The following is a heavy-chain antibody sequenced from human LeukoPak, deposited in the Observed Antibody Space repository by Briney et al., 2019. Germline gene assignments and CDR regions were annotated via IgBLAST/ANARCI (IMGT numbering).Heavy chain of an antibody. Sequence: GGSLRLSCAVSGFTFSSYWMHWVRQAPGKGLVWVSRINTDGSSTSYADSVKGRFTISRDNATNTLYLQMKSLRAENTAVYYCARDSSGSFDPWGQGTLVTVSS. CDR2: INTDGSST. D-gene: IGHD6-19*01. V-gene: IGHV3-74*01. CDR3: ARDSSGSFDP. J-gene: IGHJ5*02. CDR1: GFTFSSYW.